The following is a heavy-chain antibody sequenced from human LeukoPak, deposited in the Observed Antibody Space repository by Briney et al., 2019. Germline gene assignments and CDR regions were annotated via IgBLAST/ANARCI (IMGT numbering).Heavy chain of an antibody. J-gene: IGHJ4*02. D-gene: IGHD6-13*01. V-gene: IGHV4-59*01. Sequence: SETLSLTCTVSGGSTSNYHWSWIRQPPGKGLEWIGYIYYSGSSNYNPSLKSRVTITVDTSKNQCSLKLSSVTAADTAVYYCARDRLSSWYGRLVPASFDYWGQGTLVTVSS. CDR2: IYYSGSS. CDR1: GGSTSNYH. CDR3: ARDRLSSWYGRLVPASFDY.